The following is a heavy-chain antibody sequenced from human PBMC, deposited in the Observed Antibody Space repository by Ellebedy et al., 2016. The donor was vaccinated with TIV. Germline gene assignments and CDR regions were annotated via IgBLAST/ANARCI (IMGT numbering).Heavy chain of an antibody. V-gene: IGHV1-69*10. D-gene: IGHD3-9*01. CDR1: GGTFSSYA. Sequence: AASVKVSCKASGGTFSSYAFIWVRQAPGQGLEWMGEIIPLVDISNYAQKFQGRLTITADKSTSTTYMELSSLTSEDTAIYYCARDLSQFYDILTGSYAPKHAFDIWGQGTLVTVSS. CDR3: ARDLSQFYDILTGSYAPKHAFDI. J-gene: IGHJ3*02. CDR2: IIPLVDIS.